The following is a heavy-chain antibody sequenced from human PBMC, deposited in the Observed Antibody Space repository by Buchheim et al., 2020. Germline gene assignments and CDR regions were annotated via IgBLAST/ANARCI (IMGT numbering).Heavy chain of an antibody. CDR2: IYHGGVT. D-gene: IGHD3-16*01. CDR3: ARDTDTSWQGGIDP. J-gene: IGHJ5*02. V-gene: IGHV4-4*02. Sequence: QVQLQESGPGLVKASGTLSLTCAVSGASISHSNAWTWVRQSPGRGLEWIGEIYHGGVTNYHPSLKSRVSISVDKSKNYFSLRLTSVTAADTAVYYCARDTDTSWQGGIDPWGPGTL. CDR1: GASISHSNA.